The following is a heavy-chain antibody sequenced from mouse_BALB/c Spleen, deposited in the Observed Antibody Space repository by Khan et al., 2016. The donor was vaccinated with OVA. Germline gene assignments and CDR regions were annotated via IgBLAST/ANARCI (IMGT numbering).Heavy chain of an antibody. V-gene: IGHV5-6-5*01. CDR1: GFTFSNYA. CDR2: ISSGDST. Sequence: LVESGGGLMKPGGSLKLSCAASGFTFSNYAMSWVRQSPEKRLEWVASISSGDSTYYPDSVKGRFTISRDNARNILYLQMSSLRSEDTAMYYCARDYWFAYWGQGTLVTVAA. J-gene: IGHJ3*01. CDR3: ARDYWFAY.